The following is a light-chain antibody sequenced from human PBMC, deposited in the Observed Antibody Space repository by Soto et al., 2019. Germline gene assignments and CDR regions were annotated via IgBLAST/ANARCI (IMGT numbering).Light chain of an antibody. CDR1: QSISSY. Sequence: DIQMTQSPSSLSASVGDRVTITCRASQSISSYLNWYQQKPGKAPKLLIYAASSLQSEVPSRFSGSGSGTEFTLTISSLQPGDFATYYCQQYNSYSLTFGQGTKVDIK. CDR2: AAS. V-gene: IGKV1-39*01. J-gene: IGKJ1*01. CDR3: QQYNSYSLT.